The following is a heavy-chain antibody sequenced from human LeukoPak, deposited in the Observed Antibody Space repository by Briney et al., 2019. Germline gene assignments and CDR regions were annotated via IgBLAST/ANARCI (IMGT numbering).Heavy chain of an antibody. CDR1: GYPFSSYW. Sequence: GESLKISFKGSGYPFSSYWIGWVRQMPGKGLEWMGIIYPDDSDTRYSPSFQGQVTISADKSISTAYLQWSSLKASDTAMYYCARLAYCSNDVCYSNYYYSMDVWGKGTTVTVS. CDR2: IYPDDSDT. J-gene: IGHJ6*03. V-gene: IGHV5-51*01. D-gene: IGHD2-8*01. CDR3: ARLAYCSNDVCYSNYYYSMDV.